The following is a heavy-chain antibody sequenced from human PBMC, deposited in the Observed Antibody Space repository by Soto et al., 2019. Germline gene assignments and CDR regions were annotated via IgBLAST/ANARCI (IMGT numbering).Heavy chain of an antibody. V-gene: IGHV3-30*02. CDR1: GFTFSSYG. CDR3: AKEVTMVRGVIRYYYYYGMDV. D-gene: IGHD3-10*01. J-gene: IGHJ6*02. CDR2: IWYDGSNK. Sequence: HPGGSLRLSCAASGFTFSSYGMHWVRQAPGKGLEWVAVIWYDGSNKYYADSVKGRFTISRDNSKNTLYLQMNSLRAEDTAVYYCAKEVTMVRGVIRYYYYYGMDVWGQGTTVTVSS.